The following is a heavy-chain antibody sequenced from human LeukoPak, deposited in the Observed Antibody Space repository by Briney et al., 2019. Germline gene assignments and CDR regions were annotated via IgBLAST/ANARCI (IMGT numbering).Heavy chain of an antibody. CDR2: ISHSGST. D-gene: IGHD2-15*01. CDR3: AREERYCSGGSCYPVDY. CDR1: GGSFSGYY. J-gene: IGHJ4*02. V-gene: IGHV4-34*01. Sequence: SETLSLTCAVYGGSFSGYYWSWIRQPPGKGLEWIGEISHSGSTNYNPSLTSRVTISVDTSKNQFSLKLSSVTAADTAVYYCAREERYCSGGSCYPVDYWGQGTLVTVSS.